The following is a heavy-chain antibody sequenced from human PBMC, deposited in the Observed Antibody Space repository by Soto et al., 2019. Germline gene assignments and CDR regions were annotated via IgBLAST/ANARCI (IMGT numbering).Heavy chain of an antibody. CDR2: IYYSGST. J-gene: IGHJ2*01. CDR3: ARGQNVDTAMDHWYFDL. V-gene: IGHV4-30-4*01. D-gene: IGHD5-18*01. CDR1: GGSISSGDYY. Sequence: QVQLQESGPGLVKPSQTLSLTCTVSGGSISSGDYYWSWIRQPPGKGLEWIGYIYYSGSTYYNPSLKSRVTISVDTSKSQFSLKLSSVTAADTAVYYCARGQNVDTAMDHWYFDLWGRGTLVTVSS.